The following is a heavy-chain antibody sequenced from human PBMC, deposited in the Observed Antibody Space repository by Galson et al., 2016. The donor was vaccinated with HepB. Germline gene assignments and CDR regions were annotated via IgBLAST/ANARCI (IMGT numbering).Heavy chain of an antibody. Sequence: SVKVSCKASGGTFSSYAVSWVRQAPGQGLEWMGGFIPIYRTANYAPKFHGRVTITADESTSTACMELTSLRSDDTAVYYCARGTSRTSTLISYYYMDVWGEGTTVTVSS. V-gene: IGHV1-69*13. CDR1: GGTFSSYA. D-gene: IGHD2-2*01. J-gene: IGHJ6*03. CDR2: FIPIYRTA. CDR3: ARGTSRTSTLISYYYMDV.